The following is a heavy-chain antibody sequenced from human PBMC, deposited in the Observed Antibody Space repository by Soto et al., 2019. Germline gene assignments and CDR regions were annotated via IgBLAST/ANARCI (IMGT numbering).Heavy chain of an antibody. Sequence: SETLSLTCTVSGGSISSYYWSWIRQPPGKGLEWIGYIYYSGSTNYNPSLKSRVTISVDTSKNQFSLKLSSVTAADTAVYYCARHEGGAGGFGEPDFDYWGQGTLVTVSS. D-gene: IGHD3-10*01. V-gene: IGHV4-59*08. J-gene: IGHJ4*02. CDR1: GGSISSYY. CDR3: ARHEGGAGGFGEPDFDY. CDR2: IYYSGST.